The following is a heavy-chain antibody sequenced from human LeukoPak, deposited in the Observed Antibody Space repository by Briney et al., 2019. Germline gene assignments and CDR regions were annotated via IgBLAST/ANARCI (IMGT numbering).Heavy chain of an antibody. Sequence: GGSLRLSCAASGFTFSKYWMSWVRQAPGKGLEWVANIKQDGSEIYYVDSVKGRFTISRDNAKNSLYLQVNSLRAEDTAVYYCLRDTYGPSDYWGQGSLVTVSS. V-gene: IGHV3-7*01. J-gene: IGHJ4*02. CDR1: GFTFSKYW. D-gene: IGHD3-10*01. CDR2: IKQDGSEI. CDR3: LRDTYGPSDY.